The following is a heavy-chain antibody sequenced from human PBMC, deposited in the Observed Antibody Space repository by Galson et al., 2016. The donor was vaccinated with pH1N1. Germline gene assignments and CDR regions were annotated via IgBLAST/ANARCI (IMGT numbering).Heavy chain of an antibody. CDR1: GYTFTNYY. CDR3: ARAVQNCSGGSCYSFDR. V-gene: IGHV1-46*01. Sequence: SVKVSCKASGYTFTNYYMHWVRQAPGQGLEWMGMINPSGGSARFAQKFQGRVTMTRDTSTNTVYMELSSLKSDDTAVYYCARAVQNCSGGSCYSFDRWGQGTLVIVSS. D-gene: IGHD2-15*01. J-gene: IGHJ5*02. CDR2: INPSGGSA.